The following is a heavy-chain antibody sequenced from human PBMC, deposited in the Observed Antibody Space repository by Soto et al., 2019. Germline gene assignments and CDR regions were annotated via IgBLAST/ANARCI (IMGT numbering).Heavy chain of an antibody. J-gene: IGHJ5*02. CDR3: ASRVVDDHDSSGYYYH. Sequence: PSETLSLTCTVSGGSISSSSYYWCWILQPPGKGLEWIGSIYYSGSTYYNPSLKSRVTISVDTSKNQFSLKLSSVTAADTAVYYCASRVVDDHDSSGYYYHWGQGTLVIVSS. CDR2: IYYSGST. D-gene: IGHD3-22*01. V-gene: IGHV4-39*01. CDR1: GGSISSSSYY.